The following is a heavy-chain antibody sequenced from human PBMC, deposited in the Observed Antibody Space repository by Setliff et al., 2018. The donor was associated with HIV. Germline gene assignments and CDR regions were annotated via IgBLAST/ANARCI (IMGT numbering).Heavy chain of an antibody. V-gene: IGHV3-33*03. CDR3: HSGYDTEEQSYFDY. J-gene: IGHJ4*02. D-gene: IGHD5-12*01. CDR2: IWYDGSNK. Sequence: GGSLRLSCAASGFTFSSYSMNWVRQAPGKGLEWVAVIWYDGSNKYYADSVKGRFTISRDNAKNTLYLQMNSLRAEDTGVYYCHSGYDTEEQSYFDYWGQGALVTV. CDR1: GFTFSSYS.